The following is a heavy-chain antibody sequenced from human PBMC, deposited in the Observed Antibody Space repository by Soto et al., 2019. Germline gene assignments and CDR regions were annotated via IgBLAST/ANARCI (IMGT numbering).Heavy chain of an antibody. J-gene: IGHJ4*02. Sequence: TSETQSLTRSVADATIVSGGCYWSWIRQHPGKGLEWIGYIYYSGSTYYNPPPKSRVTISVDTSKNQFSLKLSSVTAADTAVYYCAMGGDYYDSSGYPQGFDYWGQGTLVTVSS. D-gene: IGHD3-22*01. V-gene: IGHV4-31*02. CDR1: DATIVSGGCY. CDR2: IYYSGST. CDR3: AMGGDYYDSSGYPQGFDY.